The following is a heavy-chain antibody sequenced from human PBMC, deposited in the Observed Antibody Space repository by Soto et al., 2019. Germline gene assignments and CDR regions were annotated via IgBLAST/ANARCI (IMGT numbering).Heavy chain of an antibody. CDR3: AKDPRGITIFGVVIREIGMDV. Sequence: GGSLRLSCAASGLTFSSYAISWVRQAPGKGLEWVSAISGSGGSTYYADSVKGRFTISRDNSKNTLYLQMNSLRAEDTAVYYCAKDPRGITIFGVVIREIGMDVWGQGTTVTVSS. CDR2: ISGSGGST. J-gene: IGHJ6*02. CDR1: GLTFSSYA. D-gene: IGHD3-3*01. V-gene: IGHV3-23*01.